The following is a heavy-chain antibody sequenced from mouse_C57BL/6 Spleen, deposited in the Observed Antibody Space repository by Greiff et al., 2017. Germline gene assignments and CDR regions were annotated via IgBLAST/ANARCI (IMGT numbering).Heavy chain of an antibody. CDR1: GYTFTSYW. D-gene: IGHD3-2*02. CDR2: IDPSDSYT. V-gene: IGHV1-50*01. Sequence: QVQLQQPGAELVKPGASVKLSCKASGYTFTSYWMQWVKQRPGQGLEWIGEIDPSDSYTNYNQKFKGKVTLTVDTSSSTAYMQLSSLTSEDSAVDCCAGSSDSYAMDYWGQGTSVTVSS. CDR3: AGSSDSYAMDY. J-gene: IGHJ4*01.